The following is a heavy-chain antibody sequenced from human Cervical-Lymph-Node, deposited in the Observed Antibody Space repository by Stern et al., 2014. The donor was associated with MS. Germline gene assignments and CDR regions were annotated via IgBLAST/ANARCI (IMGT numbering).Heavy chain of an antibody. V-gene: IGHV2-5*02. CDR3: AHSRVVLLRGVPFDY. CDR1: GFSLTTIGEG. CDR2: IYWDDDK. Sequence: QITLKASGPTLVKPTETLTLTCTFSGFSLTTIGEGVGWIRQPPGKALEWLAMIYWDDDKRYSPSLKSRLTIRKDTSKNHVVLTLTNMDPVDTATYYCAHSRVVLLRGVPFDYWGQGNLVTVSS. D-gene: IGHD3-10*01. J-gene: IGHJ4*02.